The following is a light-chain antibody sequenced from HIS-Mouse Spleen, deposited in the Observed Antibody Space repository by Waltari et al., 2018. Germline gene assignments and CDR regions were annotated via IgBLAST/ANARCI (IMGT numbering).Light chain of an antibody. Sequence: QAVLTQPSSLSASPGASASLTCTLRSGINVGTYRIYWYQQKPGSPPQYLLGYKTDSDTPQGSGVPGRFSGSRDASGNAVILLISGLQSEDEADYYCMIWHSSAWVFGLGTKLTVL. CDR1: SGINVGTYR. CDR2: YKTDSDT. CDR3: MIWHSSAWV. V-gene: IGLV5-45*02. J-gene: IGLJ3*02.